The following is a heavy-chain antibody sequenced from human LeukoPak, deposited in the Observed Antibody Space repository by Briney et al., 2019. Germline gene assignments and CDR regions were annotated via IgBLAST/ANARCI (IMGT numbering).Heavy chain of an antibody. J-gene: IGHJ6*03. Sequence: GGSLRLSCAASGFTFDDYGMSRVRQAPGKGLEWVSGINWNGGNTGYADSVKGRFTISRDNAKNSLYLQMNSLRAEDTALYYCARAYSGYENYYYYYYMDVWGKGTTVTVSS. D-gene: IGHD5-12*01. V-gene: IGHV3-20*04. CDR1: GFTFDDYG. CDR2: INWNGGNT. CDR3: ARAYSGYENYYYYYYMDV.